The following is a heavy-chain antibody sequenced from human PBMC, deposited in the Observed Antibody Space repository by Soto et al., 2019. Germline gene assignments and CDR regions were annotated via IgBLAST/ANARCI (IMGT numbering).Heavy chain of an antibody. V-gene: IGHV1-2*02. Sequence: ASVKVSCKASGYTITAHLLHWVRQAPGQGLEWMRCISPNISDTKDAQNFQGRVTVTRDTSITSAHMGLRGLISDDMALYYCERHWKNELLHTAFERHWKNELFHSAFDYWGQGTVVTVSS. CDR1: GYTITAHL. CDR2: ISPNISDT. J-gene: IGHJ4*02. CDR3: ERHWKNELLHTAFERHWKNELFHSAFDY. D-gene: IGHD1-1*01.